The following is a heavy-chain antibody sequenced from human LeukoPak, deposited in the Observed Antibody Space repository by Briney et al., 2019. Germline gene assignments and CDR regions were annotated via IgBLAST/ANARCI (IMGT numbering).Heavy chain of an antibody. CDR2: IYGGGST. Sequence: GGSLRLSCAASGFTVSSNYMSWVRQAPGKGLEWVSVIYGGGSTYYADSVKGRFTISRDNSKNTLYLQMNSLRAEDTAVYYCAIDSSGNHDAFDIWGQGTMVTVSS. V-gene: IGHV3-66*02. J-gene: IGHJ3*02. CDR1: GFTVSSNY. CDR3: AIDSSGNHDAFDI. D-gene: IGHD3-22*01.